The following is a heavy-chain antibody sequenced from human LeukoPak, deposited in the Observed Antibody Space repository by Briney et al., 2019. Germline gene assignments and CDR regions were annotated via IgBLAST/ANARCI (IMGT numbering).Heavy chain of an antibody. D-gene: IGHD3-9*01. V-gene: IGHV1-69*13. CDR3: ARAEDQGRYFDWLPGFDP. CDR2: ILPIFGTA. CDR1: GGTLSSYV. J-gene: IGHJ5*02. Sequence: SVKVSCKASGGTLSSYVINWVRQAPGQGLEWMGGILPIFGTAIYAQHFQGRLTITADESTNSAYMELNRLRSDDTAVYYCARAEDQGRYFDWLPGFDPWGQGTLVTVSS.